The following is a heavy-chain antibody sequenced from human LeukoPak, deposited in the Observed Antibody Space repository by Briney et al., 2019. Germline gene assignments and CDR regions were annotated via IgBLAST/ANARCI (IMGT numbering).Heavy chain of an antibody. V-gene: IGHV4-34*01. CDR3: ASGPGIAVD. J-gene: IGHJ4*02. CDR1: GGSISSYY. Sequence: SETLSLTCTVSGGSISSYYWSWIRQPPGKGLEWIGEINHSGSTNYNPSLKSRVTISVDTSKNQFSLKLSSVTAADTAVYYCASGPGIAVDWGQGTLVTVSS. CDR2: INHSGST. D-gene: IGHD6-19*01.